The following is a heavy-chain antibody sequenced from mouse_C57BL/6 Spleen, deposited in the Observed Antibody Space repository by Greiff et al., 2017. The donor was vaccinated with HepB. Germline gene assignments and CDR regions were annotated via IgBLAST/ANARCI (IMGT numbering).Heavy chain of an antibody. V-gene: IGHV5-6*01. J-gene: IGHJ4*01. Sequence: EVKLQESGGDLVKPGGSLKLSCAASGFTFSSYGMSWVRQTPDKRLEWVATISSGGSYTYYPDSVKGRFTISRDNAKNTLYLQMSSLKSEDTAMYYCARQNDYYGSSSAMDYWGQGTSVTVSS. D-gene: IGHD1-1*01. CDR3: ARQNDYYGSSSAMDY. CDR2: ISSGGSYT. CDR1: GFTFSSYG.